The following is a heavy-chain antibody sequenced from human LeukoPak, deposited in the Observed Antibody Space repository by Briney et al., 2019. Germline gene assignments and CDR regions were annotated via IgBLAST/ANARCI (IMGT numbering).Heavy chain of an antibody. CDR3: AKRNTMVRGGPYFDY. D-gene: IGHD3-10*01. Sequence: GGSLRLSCAASGFTFSSYAMHWVRQAPGKGLEWVSIIFGNGDTTYYADSVKGRFTVSRDNSKDTLYLQMNDLRPDDTAIYYCAKRNTMVRGGPYFDYWGQGLLVTVSS. V-gene: IGHV3-23*01. CDR1: GFTFSSYA. J-gene: IGHJ4*02. CDR2: IFGNGDTT.